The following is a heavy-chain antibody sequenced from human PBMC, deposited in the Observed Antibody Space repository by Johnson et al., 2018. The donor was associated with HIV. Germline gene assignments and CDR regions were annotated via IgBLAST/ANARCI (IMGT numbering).Heavy chain of an antibody. CDR1: GFTVSRNY. Sequence: QVQLVESGGGLVQPGGSLRLSCAASGFTVSRNYMSWVRQAPGKGLEWVAVIWYDGSNTDYADSVKGRFTISRDNAKNSLYLQRNSLRAEDTALYYCASQRWKQGDAFDIWGQGTMVTVSS. D-gene: IGHD4-23*01. J-gene: IGHJ3*02. V-gene: IGHV3-33*08. CDR3: ASQRWKQGDAFDI. CDR2: IWYDGSNT.